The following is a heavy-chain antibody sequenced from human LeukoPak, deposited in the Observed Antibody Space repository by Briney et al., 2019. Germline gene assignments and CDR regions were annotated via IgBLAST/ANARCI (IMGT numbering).Heavy chain of an antibody. CDR1: GFTFSSYA. CDR3: AKDKVRDSSGYYPYDAFDI. D-gene: IGHD3-22*01. V-gene: IGHV3-23*01. Sequence: GGSLRLSCAASGFTFSSYAMSWVRQAPGKGLEWVSGIVPSGGTKYYADSVKGRFTISRDNSKNTLYLQMNSLRAEDTAVYYCAKDKVRDSSGYYPYDAFDIWGQGTMVTVSS. J-gene: IGHJ3*02. CDR2: IVPSGGTK.